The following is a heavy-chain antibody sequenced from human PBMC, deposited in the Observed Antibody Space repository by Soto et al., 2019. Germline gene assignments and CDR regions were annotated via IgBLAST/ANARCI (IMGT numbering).Heavy chain of an antibody. J-gene: IGHJ4*02. V-gene: IGHV4-4*02. CDR3: ARLVYDTRLNYMYSDF. CDR2: IFHDGTA. Sequence: SETLSLTCAVSGVSISSGNWWTWVRQTPQRGLEYIGEIFHDGTANYYPSFERRVAISVDTSKNQFSLKLTSVTAADTAIYFCARLVYDTRLNYMYSDFWGQGALVTVSS. D-gene: IGHD3-10*01. CDR1: GVSISSGNW.